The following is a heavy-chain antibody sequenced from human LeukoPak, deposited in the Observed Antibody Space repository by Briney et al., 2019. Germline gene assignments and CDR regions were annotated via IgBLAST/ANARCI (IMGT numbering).Heavy chain of an antibody. CDR3: ARDRANIVVVSASEY. CDR1: GFTFSDYW. Sequence: GGSLRLSCAASGFTFSDYWMSWVRQAPGKGLEWVADINQDESEKNHVDSVRGRFTISRDNAENSLHLQMNSLRAEDTAVYYCARDRANIVVVSASEYWGQGTLVTVSS. V-gene: IGHV3-7*01. CDR2: INQDESEK. J-gene: IGHJ4*02. D-gene: IGHD2-21*01.